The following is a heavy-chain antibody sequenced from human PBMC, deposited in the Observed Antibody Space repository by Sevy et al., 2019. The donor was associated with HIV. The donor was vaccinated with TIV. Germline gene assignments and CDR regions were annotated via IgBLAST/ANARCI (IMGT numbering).Heavy chain of an antibody. CDR1: GFTFSSFF. J-gene: IGHJ4*02. V-gene: IGHV3-7*01. CDR3: ARWEQWLVGGGIDY. Sequence: GGSLRLSCAASGFTFSSFFMSWVRQAPGKGLEWVANIKQDGSEKYYVDSVKGRFTISRDNARNSVYLQMNSLRAEDTGVYYCARWEQWLVGGGIDYWGQGTLVTVSS. D-gene: IGHD6-19*01. CDR2: IKQDGSEK.